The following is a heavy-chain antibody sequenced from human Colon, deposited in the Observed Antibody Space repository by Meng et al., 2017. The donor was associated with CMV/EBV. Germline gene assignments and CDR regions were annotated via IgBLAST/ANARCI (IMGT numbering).Heavy chain of an antibody. CDR3: ARGKGYYSTSGNFDY. J-gene: IGHJ4*02. Sequence: ASVKVSCKASGYTFTTYGISWVRQAPGQGLEWMGWISAHNGNTNYAQNLQGRVTMTTDRSTSTAYMELRSLRSDDTDVYYCARGKGYYSTSGNFDYWGQGTLVTVSS. D-gene: IGHD1-26*01. CDR1: GYTFTTYG. V-gene: IGHV1-18*01. CDR2: ISAHNGNT.